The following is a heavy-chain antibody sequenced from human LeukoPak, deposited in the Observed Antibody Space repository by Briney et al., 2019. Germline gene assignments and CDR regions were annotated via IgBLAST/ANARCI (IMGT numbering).Heavy chain of an antibody. D-gene: IGHD3-10*01. J-gene: IGHJ4*02. CDR3: ARDDNHYGSGSC. CDR1: GFTFSSYD. V-gene: IGHV3-13*01. Sequence: GGSLRLSCAASGFTFSSYDMHWVRQATGKGLEWVSAIGTAGDTYYPGSVKGRFTISRDNAKNSLYLQMNSLRAEDTALYYCARDDNHYGSGSCWGQGTLVTVSS. CDR2: IGTAGDT.